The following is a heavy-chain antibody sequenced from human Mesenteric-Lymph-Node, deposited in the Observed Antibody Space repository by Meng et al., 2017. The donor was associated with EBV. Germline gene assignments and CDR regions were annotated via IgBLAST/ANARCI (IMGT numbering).Heavy chain of an antibody. Sequence: QVQLPAPGPELWKPSQTLSLTRTVSGVSISSYFCSWIRQPPGKGLELIGYIYYTGTTNYNPSLKSRVTMSADTSKNQFSLKLSSVTAADTAVYYCARDELSTGLWGQGTLVTVSS. CDR1: GVSISSYF. D-gene: IGHD5/OR15-5a*01. J-gene: IGHJ4*02. CDR3: ARDELSTGL. V-gene: IGHV4-59*01. CDR2: IYYTGTT.